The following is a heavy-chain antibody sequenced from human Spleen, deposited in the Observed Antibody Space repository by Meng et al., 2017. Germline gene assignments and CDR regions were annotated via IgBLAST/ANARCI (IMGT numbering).Heavy chain of an antibody. CDR3: AREDDFWSGLYYFDY. CDR1: GFTFSSYW. J-gene: IGHJ4*02. D-gene: IGHD3-3*01. V-gene: IGHV3-74*01. CDR2: INSDGSST. Sequence: GGSLRLSCAASGFTFSSYWMHWVRQAPGKGLVWVSRINSDGSSTSYADSVKGRFTISRDNAKNTLYLQMNSLRAEDTAVYYCAREDDFWSGLYYFDYWGQGTLVTVSS.